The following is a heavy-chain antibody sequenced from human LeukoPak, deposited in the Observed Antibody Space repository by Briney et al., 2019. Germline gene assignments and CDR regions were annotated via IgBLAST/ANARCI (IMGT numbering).Heavy chain of an antibody. Sequence: GGSLRLSCAASGFSFSSYGMHWVRQTPGKGLAWVAFIRYDGSNKYYADSVKGRFTISRDNAKNSLYLQMNSLRAEDTAVYYCARVSLWSFYFDYWGQGTLVTVSS. D-gene: IGHD2-21*01. CDR3: ARVSLWSFYFDY. CDR2: IRYDGSNK. CDR1: GFSFSSYG. V-gene: IGHV3-30*02. J-gene: IGHJ4*02.